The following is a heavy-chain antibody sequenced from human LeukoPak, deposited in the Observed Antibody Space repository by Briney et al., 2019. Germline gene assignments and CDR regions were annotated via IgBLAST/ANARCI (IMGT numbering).Heavy chain of an antibody. Sequence: SVKVSCKTSGGTFNNSAFSWVRQAPGQGLEWLGGIMPLFGTAGYAQKFQGRVSITKDESTRTVYLELTSLTSDDTAVYYCARDVHGDYGSGWFDPWGQGTLVSVSS. D-gene: IGHD4-17*01. V-gene: IGHV1-69*05. CDR3: ARDVHGDYGSGWFDP. CDR2: IMPLFGTA. J-gene: IGHJ5*02. CDR1: GGTFNNSA.